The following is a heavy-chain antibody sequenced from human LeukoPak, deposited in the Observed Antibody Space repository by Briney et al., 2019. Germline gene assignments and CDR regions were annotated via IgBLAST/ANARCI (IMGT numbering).Heavy chain of an antibody. CDR1: GYTFTSYD. J-gene: IGHJ4*02. V-gene: IGHV1-8*02. Sequence: ASVKVSCKASGYTFTSYDINWVRQATGQGLEWMGWMNPNSGNTGYAQKLQGRVTMTTDTSTSTAYMELRSLRSDDTAVYYCARDLRWLQFGGAHHFDYWGQGTLVTVSS. CDR2: MNPNSGNT. CDR3: ARDLRWLQFGGAHHFDY. D-gene: IGHD5-24*01.